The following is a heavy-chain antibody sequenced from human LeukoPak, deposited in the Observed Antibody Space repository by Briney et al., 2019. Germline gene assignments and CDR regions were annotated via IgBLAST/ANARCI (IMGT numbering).Heavy chain of an antibody. CDR1: GGSISSSSYY. Sequence: PSETLSLTCTVSGGSISSSSYYWGWIRQPPGKGLEWIGSIYYSGSTYYNPSLKSRVTMSVDTSKNQFSLKLSSVTAADTAVYYCARGDYGGYYNWFDPWGQGTLVTVSS. CDR3: ARGDYGGYYNWFDP. CDR2: IYYSGST. V-gene: IGHV4-39*07. D-gene: IGHD4-23*01. J-gene: IGHJ5*02.